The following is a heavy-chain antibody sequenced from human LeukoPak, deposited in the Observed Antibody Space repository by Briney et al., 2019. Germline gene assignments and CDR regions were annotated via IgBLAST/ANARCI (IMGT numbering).Heavy chain of an antibody. CDR3: AKHCYENSGYIDH. Sequence: PGGSLRLSCAASGFTFSSYAMSWVRQAPGKGLEWVSGISGSGTSTYYADSVKGRFTVSRDNSKNTLFLQMNSLRTEDTAVYYCAKHCYENSGYIDHWGQGALVTVSS. CDR1: GFTFSSYA. D-gene: IGHD3-22*01. J-gene: IGHJ5*02. V-gene: IGHV3-23*01. CDR2: ISGSGTST.